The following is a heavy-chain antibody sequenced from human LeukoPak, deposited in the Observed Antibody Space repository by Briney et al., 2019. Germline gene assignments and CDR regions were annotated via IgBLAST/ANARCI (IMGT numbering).Heavy chain of an antibody. J-gene: IGHJ3*02. V-gene: IGHV3-7*03. CDR3: ARVWDIVARGAFDI. CDR2: IKEDGSEK. Sequence: PGGSLRLSCTTSGFTFSNYWMRWVRQPPGKGLEWVANIKEDGSEKYYVDSVEGRFTISRDNAKNSLYLQMNSLRAEDTAVYYCARVWDIVARGAFDIWGQGTMVTVSS. CDR1: GFTFSNYW. D-gene: IGHD5-12*01.